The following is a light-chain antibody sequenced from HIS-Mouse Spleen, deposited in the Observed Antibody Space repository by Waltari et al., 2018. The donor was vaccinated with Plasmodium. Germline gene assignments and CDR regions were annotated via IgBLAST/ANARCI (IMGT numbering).Light chain of an antibody. CDR3: QVWDSSSDHPV. J-gene: IGLJ2*01. Sequence: SYELTQPPSVSVSPGQTASITCSGDKLGDKYACWYQQKPAQSPVLVIYQDSKRPSGIPERFSGSNSGNTATLTISRVEAGDEADYYCQVWDSSSDHPVFGGGTKLTVL. CDR1: KLGDKY. V-gene: IGLV3-1*01. CDR2: QDS.